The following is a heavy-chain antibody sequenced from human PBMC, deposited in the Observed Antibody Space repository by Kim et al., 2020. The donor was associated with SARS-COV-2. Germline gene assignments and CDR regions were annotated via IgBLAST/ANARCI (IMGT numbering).Heavy chain of an antibody. CDR3: VKGTPSIYGNFDY. Sequence: GGSLRLSCAASGFTFSTYAMTWVRQAPGKGLEWVSVITGSSENTYYADSVKGRFAISRDNSKNTLYLQMNSLRAEDTAVYYCVKGTPSIYGNFDYGGQGT. J-gene: IGHJ4*02. CDR2: ITGSSENT. V-gene: IGHV3-23*01. CDR1: GFTFSTYA. D-gene: IGHD2-2*02.